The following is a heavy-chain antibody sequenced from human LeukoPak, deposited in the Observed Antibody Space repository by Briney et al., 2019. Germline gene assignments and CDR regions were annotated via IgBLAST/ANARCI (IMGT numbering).Heavy chain of an antibody. V-gene: IGHV3-48*04. CDR3: ARGEVIPDY. J-gene: IGHJ4*02. CDR2: ISASGGTT. D-gene: IGHD2-21*01. Sequence: GGSLRLSCAGSGLSFSSYSMSWVRQAPGKGLEWVSVISASGGTTYYADSVKGRFTISRDNAKNSLYLQMNSLRAEDTAVYYCARGEVIPDYWGQGTLVTVSS. CDR1: GLSFSSYS.